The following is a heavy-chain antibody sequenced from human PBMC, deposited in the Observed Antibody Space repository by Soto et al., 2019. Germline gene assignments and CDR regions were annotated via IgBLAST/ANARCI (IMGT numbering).Heavy chain of an antibody. CDR2: ISAHNGNT. Sequence: QVHLVQSGAEVKKPGASVKVSCKASGYTFTSYGITWVRQATGQGLEWMGWISAHNGNTDYAQKLQGRVIVSRDTSTRTAYMELSSLSSDDTAVYCFARGRYGDYWGQGALVTVSS. CDR1: GYTFTSYG. J-gene: IGHJ4*02. D-gene: IGHD1-1*01. V-gene: IGHV1-18*01. CDR3: ARGRYGDY.